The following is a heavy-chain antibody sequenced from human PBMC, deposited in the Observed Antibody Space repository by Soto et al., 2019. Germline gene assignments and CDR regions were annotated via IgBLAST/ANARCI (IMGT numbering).Heavy chain of an antibody. CDR2: ISSSGSTT. CDR3: ARAAFDYVTTCYHSAY. CDR1: GFTFSNFH. V-gene: IGHV3-48*02. D-gene: IGHD3-9*01. Sequence: EVQLVESGGGLVQPGGSLRLSCGASGFTFSNFHMNWVRQAPGKGLEWVSYISSSGSTTYYAYSVKSRFTISRDNARNSLFLQMSRLRDDDTAVYYCARAAFDYVTTCYHSAYWGNGTLVTVSS. J-gene: IGHJ4*01.